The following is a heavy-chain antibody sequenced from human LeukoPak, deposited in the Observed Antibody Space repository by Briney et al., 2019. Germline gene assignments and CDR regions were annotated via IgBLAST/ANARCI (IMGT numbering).Heavy chain of an antibody. CDR1: GYTFTGYY. CDR2: INPKRGDT. V-gene: IGHV1-2*02. J-gene: IGHJ5*02. Sequence: ASVKVSCKASGYTFTGYYMHWVRQAPGQGLEWMGWINPKRGDTNYAQKFQGRVTMTRDTSISRAYMELSRLRSDDTAVYYCARRALFGDSGYDYNWFDPWGQGTLVTVSS. D-gene: IGHD5-12*01. CDR3: ARRALFGDSGYDYNWFDP.